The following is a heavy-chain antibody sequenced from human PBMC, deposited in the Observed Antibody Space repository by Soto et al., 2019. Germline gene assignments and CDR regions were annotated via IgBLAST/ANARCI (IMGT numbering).Heavy chain of an antibody. CDR2: IVPLSGTP. Sequence: QVRLVQSGAEVKKPGSSVILSCKVSGGNSNSYSIAWVRQAPGQGLQWLGTIVPLSGTPNHAHKFQGRVTITADTSTNTAYLELSSLRYEDTAIYYCARDWRQMCRGGFFDYWGQGSLVTISS. CDR3: ARDWRQMCRGGFFDY. CDR1: GGNSNSYS. J-gene: IGHJ4*02. V-gene: IGHV1-69*06. D-gene: IGHD3-3*01.